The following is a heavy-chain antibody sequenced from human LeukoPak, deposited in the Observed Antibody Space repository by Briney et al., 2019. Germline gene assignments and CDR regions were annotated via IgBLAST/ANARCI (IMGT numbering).Heavy chain of an antibody. D-gene: IGHD6-19*01. CDR2: ISISGENT. CDR3: AKGIYSSGWSYFDY. Sequence: GGSLRLACAASGFTFSSYAMSWVRQAPGKGLEWVSAISISGENTYYADSVKGRFTISRDTSRNTLYLQMHSLRAEDTAVYYCAKGIYSSGWSYFDYWGHGTLVTVSS. J-gene: IGHJ4*01. CDR1: GFTFSSYA. V-gene: IGHV3-23*01.